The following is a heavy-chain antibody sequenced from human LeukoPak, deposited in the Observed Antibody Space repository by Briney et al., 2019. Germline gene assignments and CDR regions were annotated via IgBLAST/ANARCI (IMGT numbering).Heavy chain of an antibody. Sequence: SETLSLTCGLSGGSINHYYWSWLRQPPGKGGVWIGYIYYSDTPNYSPSLNSRVNISLDTAKNQFSLKLSSVTAADTAVYYCARQTAKNVDTARFDSWGQGTLVTVAS. J-gene: IGHJ4*02. CDR1: GGSINHYY. D-gene: IGHD5-18*01. CDR3: ARQTAKNVDTARFDS. V-gene: IGHV4-59*08. CDR2: IYYSDTP.